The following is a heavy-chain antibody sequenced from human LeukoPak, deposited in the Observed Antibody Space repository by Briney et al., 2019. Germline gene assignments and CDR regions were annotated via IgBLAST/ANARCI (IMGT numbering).Heavy chain of an antibody. CDR2: IYHSGHT. V-gene: IGHV4-59*08. D-gene: IGHD4-4*01. CDR3: ARHPFQYPFDH. CDR1: GASVSSDY. J-gene: IGHJ5*02. Sequence: PSETLSLTCTVSGASVSSDYWSWIRQSPGKGLEWIGYIYHSGHTMSNPSLKSRFSLSLDTSNNQFSLKLSSVTAADTAVYYCARHPFQYPFDHWGQGTVVSVSS.